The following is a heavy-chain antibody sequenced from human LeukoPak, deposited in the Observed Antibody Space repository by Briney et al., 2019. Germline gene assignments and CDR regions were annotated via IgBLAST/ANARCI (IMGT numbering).Heavy chain of an antibody. D-gene: IGHD3-9*01. CDR3: ARDGHYDILTGYFQD. J-gene: IGHJ1*01. CDR2: ITNSGTTI. V-gene: IGHV3-11*01. Sequence: GGSLRLSCAASGFTFTDFYMSWIRQAPGKGLEWGSYITNSGTTIYYADSVEGRFTISRDNAKNSLYLQMNSLRAEDTAVYYCARDGHYDILTGYFQDWGQGTLVTVSS. CDR1: GFTFTDFY.